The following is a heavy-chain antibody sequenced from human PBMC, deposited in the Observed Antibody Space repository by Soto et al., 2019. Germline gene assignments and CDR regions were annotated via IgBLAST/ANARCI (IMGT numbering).Heavy chain of an antibody. J-gene: IGHJ4*02. CDR2: IYYSGST. CDR3: ARHYRKITGDRYFDY. D-gene: IGHD7-27*01. Sequence: SETLSLTCTVPGRSISSYYWSWIRQPPGKGLEWIGYIYYSGSTNYNPSLKSRVTISVDTSKNQFSLKLSSVTAAVTAVYYCARHYRKITGDRYFDYWGQGTLVTVSS. CDR1: GRSISSYY. V-gene: IGHV4-59*08.